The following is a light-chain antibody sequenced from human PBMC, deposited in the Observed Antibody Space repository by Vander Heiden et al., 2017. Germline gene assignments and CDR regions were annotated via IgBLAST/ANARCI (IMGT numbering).Light chain of an antibody. J-gene: IGKJ4*01. V-gene: IGKV3-20*01. CDR1: QSLSRNV. Sequence: NVLTQSPGTLPLSPGQRATLSCRASQSLSRNVLAWYQQKPGQSPRLLSYGASNRVAGTTDRFSGSGSGTAFTLTISRLEPEDFAVYVCQQYDKLPLTFGGGTKVDLK. CDR3: QQYDKLPLT. CDR2: GAS.